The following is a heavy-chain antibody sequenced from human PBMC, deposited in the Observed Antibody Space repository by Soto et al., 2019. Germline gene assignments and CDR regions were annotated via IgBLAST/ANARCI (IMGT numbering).Heavy chain of an antibody. D-gene: IGHD1-1*01. CDR2: IWSDGNNR. J-gene: IGHJ4*02. V-gene: IGHV3-33*01. CDR1: GFMFSNHG. CDR3: VRGDNWNDEASDY. Sequence: GGSLRLSCAASGFMFSNHGMHLVRQAPGKGLEWVAFIWSDGNNRYYADSVKGRFTISRGNSKNTLYLQMNSLRAEDTAVYYCVRGDNWNDEASDYWGQGT.